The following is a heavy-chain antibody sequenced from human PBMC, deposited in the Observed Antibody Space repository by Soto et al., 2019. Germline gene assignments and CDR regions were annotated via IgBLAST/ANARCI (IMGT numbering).Heavy chain of an antibody. CDR2: IYPSDSDT. V-gene: IGHV5-51*01. D-gene: IGHD3-3*01. J-gene: IGHJ4*02. Sequence: GESLKISCKGSGYNIAGYWIAWVRQMPGKGLELMGIIYPSDSDTRYRPSFQGQVTISADKSISSAYLQWSSLRASDTAMYYCARGGVSTRTCDYWGQGTPVTVSS. CDR3: ARGGVSTRTCDY. CDR1: GYNIAGYW.